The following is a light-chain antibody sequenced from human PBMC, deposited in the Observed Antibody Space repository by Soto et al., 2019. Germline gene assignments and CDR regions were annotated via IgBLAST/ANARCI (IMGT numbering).Light chain of an antibody. CDR3: QQSFSSPPWT. CDR2: AAS. Sequence: DIQMTQSPSSLSASVGDSVTITCRASQNIKTYLNWYQQKPGKAPNLLIYAASSLHSGVPSRFSGSGSGTDFTLTISSLQPEDCATYYCQQSFSSPPWTFGQGTKVDI. V-gene: IGKV1-39*01. J-gene: IGKJ1*01. CDR1: QNIKTY.